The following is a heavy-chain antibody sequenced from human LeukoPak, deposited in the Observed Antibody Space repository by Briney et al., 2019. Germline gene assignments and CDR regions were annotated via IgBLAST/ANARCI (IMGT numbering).Heavy chain of an antibody. D-gene: IGHD1-26*01. CDR2: IYRGEST. Sequence: GGSLRLSCAASGFSVSSSYMNWVRQAPGRGLEWVAVIYRGESTNYADSVKGRFTISRDSSKNTLYLQMNSLRAEDTAVYYCARASGIDYTDMPDYWGQGTLVTVSS. CDR3: ARASGIDYTDMPDY. J-gene: IGHJ4*02. CDR1: GFSVSSSY. V-gene: IGHV3-53*01.